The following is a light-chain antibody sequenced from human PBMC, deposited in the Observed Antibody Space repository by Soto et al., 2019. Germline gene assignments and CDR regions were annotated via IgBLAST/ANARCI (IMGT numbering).Light chain of an antibody. J-gene: IGLJ1*01. Sequence: QSALTQPASVPGSPGQSITISCTGTSSDVGGYNYVSWYQQHPGKAPKLMIYEVSNRPSGVSNRFSGSKSGNTASLTISGLQAEDEADYYCSSYTSSSTHNYVFGTGTKVTVL. V-gene: IGLV2-14*01. CDR1: SSDVGGYNY. CDR3: SSYTSSSTHNYV. CDR2: EVS.